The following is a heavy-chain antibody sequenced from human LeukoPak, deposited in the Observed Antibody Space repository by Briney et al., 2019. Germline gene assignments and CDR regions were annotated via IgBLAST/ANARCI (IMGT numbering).Heavy chain of an antibody. CDR3: AREAGSSWWNWFDP. Sequence: SETLSLTCAVYGGSFSGYYWSWIRQPPGKGLEWIGEINHSGSTNYNPTLKSRVTISVDTSKNQFSLKLSSVTAADTAVYYCAREAGSSWWNWFDPWGQGTLVTVSS. CDR2: INHSGST. V-gene: IGHV4-34*01. CDR1: GGSFSGYY. J-gene: IGHJ5*02. D-gene: IGHD6-13*01.